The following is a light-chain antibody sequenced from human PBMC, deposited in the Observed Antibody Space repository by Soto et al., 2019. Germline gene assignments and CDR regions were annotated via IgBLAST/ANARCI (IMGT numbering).Light chain of an antibody. CDR2: DVS. Sequence: QSALTQPASVSGSPGQSITISCTGTSSDVCGYNYVSWYQQHPGKAPKLMIYDVSNRPSGVSNRFSGSKSGNTASLTISGLQAEDEADYNCSSYTSSSTLVVFGGGTKLTVL. V-gene: IGLV2-14*01. CDR1: SSDVCGYNY. J-gene: IGLJ2*01. CDR3: SSYTSSSTLVV.